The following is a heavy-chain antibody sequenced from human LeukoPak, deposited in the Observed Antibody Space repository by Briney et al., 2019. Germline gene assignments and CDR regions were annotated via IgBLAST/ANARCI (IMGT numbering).Heavy chain of an antibody. CDR3: ARGPIATGAFDI. V-gene: IGHV6-1*01. Sequence: SQTLSLTCAISGDSVSSNSAAWNWIRQSPSRGLEWLGRTYYWSKWYNEYAVSVKSRITINPDTSKNQFSLHLNSVTPEDTAVYYGARGPIATGAFDIWGQGTMVTVSS. CDR1: GDSVSSNSAA. J-gene: IGHJ3*02. D-gene: IGHD2-21*01. CDR2: TYYWSKWYN.